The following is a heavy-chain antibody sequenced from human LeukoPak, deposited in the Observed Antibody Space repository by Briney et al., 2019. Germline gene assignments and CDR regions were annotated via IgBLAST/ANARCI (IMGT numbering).Heavy chain of an antibody. J-gene: IGHJ4*02. Sequence: PSETLSLTCTVSGGSISSYYWSWVRQPAGKGLEWIGRIYTSGSTYYNPSLKSRVTISVDTSKNQFSLKLSSVTAADTAVYYCARGGSYMYYFDYWGQGTLVTVSS. CDR2: IYTSGST. V-gene: IGHV4-4*07. D-gene: IGHD1-26*01. CDR3: ARGGSYMYYFDY. CDR1: GGSISSYY.